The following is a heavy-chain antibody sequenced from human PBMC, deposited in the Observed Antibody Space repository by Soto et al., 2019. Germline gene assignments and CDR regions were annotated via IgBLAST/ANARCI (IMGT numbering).Heavy chain of an antibody. J-gene: IGHJ5*02. D-gene: IGHD3-9*01. Sequence: GASVKVSCKASGYTFTCYAIHWVRQAPGQRLEWMGWINAGNGNTKYSQKFQGRVTITRDTSASTAYMELSSLRSEDTAVYYCARWVDILNDWFDPWGQGTLVTVSS. CDR3: ARWVDILNDWFDP. V-gene: IGHV1-3*01. CDR2: INAGNGNT. CDR1: GYTFTCYA.